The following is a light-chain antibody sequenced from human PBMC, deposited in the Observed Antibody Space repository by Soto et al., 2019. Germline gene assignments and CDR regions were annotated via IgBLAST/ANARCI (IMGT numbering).Light chain of an antibody. Sequence: EIVLTQSPGTLALSPGEGATLSCRASQSVSKYLAWYQQKPGQAPRLLIYGASSRATGIPDSFSGSGSGTHFTLTIRRLEPEDFAVYYCQQYGGSPQTFGQGTKV. J-gene: IGKJ1*01. V-gene: IGKV3-20*01. CDR1: QSVSKY. CDR3: QQYGGSPQT. CDR2: GAS.